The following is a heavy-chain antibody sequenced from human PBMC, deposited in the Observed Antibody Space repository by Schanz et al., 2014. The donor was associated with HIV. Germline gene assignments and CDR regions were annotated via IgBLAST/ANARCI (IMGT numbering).Heavy chain of an antibody. J-gene: IGHJ3*02. Sequence: EVQLVESGGGLVKPGGSLRLSCAASAFMFSDHYMDWVRQPPGKGLEWVSGISGSGGSTYYADSVKGRFTISRDNYRNTLDLQMDSLRAEDTAVYYCAKLGQVEWLDALDIWGQGLMVTVS. CDR1: AFMFSDHY. CDR3: AKLGQVEWLDALDI. CDR2: ISGSGGST. D-gene: IGHD3-3*01. V-gene: IGHV3-23*04.